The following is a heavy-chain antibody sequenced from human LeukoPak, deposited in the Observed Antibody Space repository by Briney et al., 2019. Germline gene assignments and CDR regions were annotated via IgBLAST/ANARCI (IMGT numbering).Heavy chain of an antibody. Sequence: SETLSLTCAVYGGSFSGYYWSWIRQPPGKGLEWIGEINHSGSTNYNPSLKGRVTISVDTSKNQFSLKLSSVTAADTAVYYCARENGTPASPFDYWGQGTLVTVSS. J-gene: IGHJ4*02. D-gene: IGHD2-2*01. V-gene: IGHV4-34*01. CDR3: ARENGTPASPFDY. CDR1: GGSFSGYY. CDR2: INHSGST.